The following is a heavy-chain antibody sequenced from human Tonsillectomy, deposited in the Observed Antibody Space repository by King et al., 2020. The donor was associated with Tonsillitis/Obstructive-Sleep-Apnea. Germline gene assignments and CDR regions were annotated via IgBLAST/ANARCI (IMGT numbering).Heavy chain of an antibody. CDR1: GGSISSYY. D-gene: IGHD6-19*01. CDR2: IYYSGST. J-gene: IGHJ5*02. CDR3: ATAETYNWFDP. Sequence: VQLQESGPGLVKPSETLSLTCTVSGGSISSYYWSWIRQPPGKGLEWIGYIYYSGSTNYTPSLKSRVTISVEPSKNQFSLKLSSVTAADTAVYYCATAETYNWFDPWGQGTLVTVSS. V-gene: IGHV4-59*01.